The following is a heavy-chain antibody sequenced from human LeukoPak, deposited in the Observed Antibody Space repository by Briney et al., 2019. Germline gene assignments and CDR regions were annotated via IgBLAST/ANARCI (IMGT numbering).Heavy chain of an antibody. CDR3: ARQLMIDYYYYYYYMDV. J-gene: IGHJ6*03. V-gene: IGHV4-39*01. CDR1: GGSISSSSYY. Sequence: SETLSLTCTVSGGSISSSSYYWGWIRQPPGKGLEWIGSIYYSGSTYYNPSLKSRVTISVDTSKNQFSLKLSSVTAADTAVYYCARQLMIDYYYYYYYMDVWGRGTTVTISS. D-gene: IGHD3-22*01. CDR2: IYYSGST.